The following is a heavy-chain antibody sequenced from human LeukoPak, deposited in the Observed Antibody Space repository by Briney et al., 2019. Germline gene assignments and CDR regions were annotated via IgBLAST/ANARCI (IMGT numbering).Heavy chain of an antibody. Sequence: SETLSLTCTVSGGSISSGGYYWSWIRQPPGKGLEWIGEINHSGSANYNPSLKSRVTISVDTSKNQFSLKLSSVTAADTAVYYCARVTVATISLYYYYYYGMDVWGQGTTVTVSS. CDR2: INHSGSA. J-gene: IGHJ6*02. D-gene: IGHD5-12*01. CDR3: ARVTVATISLYYYYYYGMDV. CDR1: GGSISSGGYY. V-gene: IGHV4-39*07.